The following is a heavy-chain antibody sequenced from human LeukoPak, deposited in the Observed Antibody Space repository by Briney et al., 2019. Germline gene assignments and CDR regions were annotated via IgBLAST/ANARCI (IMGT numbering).Heavy chain of an antibody. Sequence: ASVKVSCKASGYTFTGYYMHWVRQTPGQGLEWMGWINPTGGGTNYAQKFQGRVTMTRDTSISTAYMELSRLRSDDTAVYYCARDRLVVVPAAIRGYYMDVWGKGTTVTVSS. CDR1: GYTFTGYY. V-gene: IGHV1-2*02. J-gene: IGHJ6*03. CDR2: INPTGGGT. CDR3: ARDRLVVVPAAIRGYYMDV. D-gene: IGHD2-2*02.